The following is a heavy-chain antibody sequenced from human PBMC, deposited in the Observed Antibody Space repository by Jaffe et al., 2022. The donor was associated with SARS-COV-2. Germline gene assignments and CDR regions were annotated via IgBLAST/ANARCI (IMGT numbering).Heavy chain of an antibody. CDR1: GGPISNYF. CDR2: VYYGGST. V-gene: IGHV4-59*08. CDR3: ARHMPYEVPKAGGYGMDV. J-gene: IGHJ6*02. D-gene: IGHD2-2*01. Sequence: QVQLQESGPGLVKPSETLSLSCTVSGGPISNYFWSWIRQPPGKGLEWIAYVYYGGSTNYNPSLKSRVTVSVDTSKNQFSLKLSSVTAADTAVYYCARHMPYEVPKAGGYGMDVWGQGTAVTVPS.